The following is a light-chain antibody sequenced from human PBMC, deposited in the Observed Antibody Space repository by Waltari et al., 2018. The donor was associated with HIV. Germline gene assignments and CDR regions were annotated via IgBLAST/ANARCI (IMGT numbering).Light chain of an antibody. CDR2: DDS. CDR3: QVWDSSTDLRV. V-gene: IGLV3-21*02. CDR1: NIGSKG. J-gene: IGLJ2*01. Sequence: SYVLTQPPSVSVAPGQTARITCGGNNIGSKGVHWYQQKPSQAPVLVVYDDSDRPSGIPERFSCSSSWNTATLTISRVEAGDEADFYCQVWDSSTDLRVFGGGTKLTVL.